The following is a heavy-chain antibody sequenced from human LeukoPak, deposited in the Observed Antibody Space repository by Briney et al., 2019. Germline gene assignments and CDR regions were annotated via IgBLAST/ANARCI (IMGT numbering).Heavy chain of an antibody. D-gene: IGHD3-22*01. Sequence: PETLSLTCTVSGGSISSYYWSWIRQPAGKGLEWIGRIYTSGSTNYNPSLKSRVTMSVDTSKNQFSLKLSSVAAADTAVYYCAREVVVDYYYYYMDVWGKGTTVTVSS. CDR1: GGSISSYY. J-gene: IGHJ6*03. CDR2: IYTSGST. V-gene: IGHV4-4*07. CDR3: AREVVVDYYYYYMDV.